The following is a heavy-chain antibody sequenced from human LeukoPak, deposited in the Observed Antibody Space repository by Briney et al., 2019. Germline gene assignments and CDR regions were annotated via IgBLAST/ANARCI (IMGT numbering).Heavy chain of an antibody. J-gene: IGHJ4*02. CDR1: GFTFSTYW. CDR2: IRPEGTTT. Sequence: GGSLRLSCAASGFTFSTYWMHWVRQAPGKELVWVARIRPEGTTTAYADSVKGRFTISRDNAKNTLFLQMNSLSAEDTAVYYCARDLDWILFDYWGQGTLVTVSS. V-gene: IGHV3-74*03. D-gene: IGHD3-9*01. CDR3: ARDLDWILFDY.